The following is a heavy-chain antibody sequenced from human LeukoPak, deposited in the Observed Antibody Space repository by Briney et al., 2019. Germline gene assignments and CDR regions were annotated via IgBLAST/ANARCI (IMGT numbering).Heavy chain of an antibody. J-gene: IGHJ4*02. Sequence: SETLSLTCAVYGGSFSGYYWSWIRQPPGRGLEWIGEINHSGSTKYNPSLKSRVTISVVTSKNQFSLKVSSVTAADTAVYYCAARDYNILTGSNDYWGQGSLVTVSS. CDR3: AARDYNILTGSNDY. D-gene: IGHD3-9*01. V-gene: IGHV4-34*01. CDR1: GGSFSGYY. CDR2: INHSGST.